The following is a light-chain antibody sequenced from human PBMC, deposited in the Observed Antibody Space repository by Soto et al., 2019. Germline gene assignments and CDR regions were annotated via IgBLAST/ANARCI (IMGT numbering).Light chain of an antibody. CDR3: QQRSNWPIT. J-gene: IGKJ5*01. Sequence: EIVLTQSPATLSLSPGERATLSCRAGQSVSSYLAWYQQKPGQAPRLLIYDASNRATGIPARFSGSGSGTDFTLAISSQEPEEFAVYYCQQRSNWPITFGQGTRLEIK. V-gene: IGKV3-11*01. CDR1: QSVSSY. CDR2: DAS.